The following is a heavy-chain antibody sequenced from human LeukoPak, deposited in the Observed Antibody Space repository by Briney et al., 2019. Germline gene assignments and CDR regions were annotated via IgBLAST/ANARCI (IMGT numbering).Heavy chain of an antibody. Sequence: SETLSLTCTVSGGSISSYYWSWIRQPPGKGLEWIGYIYYSGSTNYNPSLKSRVTISVDRSKNQFSLKLSSVTAADTAVYYCARLYETSGYCSSTSCYTGGYYFDYWGQGTLVTVSS. CDR2: IYYSGST. CDR3: ARLYETSGYCSSTSCYTGGYYFDY. CDR1: GGSISSYY. D-gene: IGHD2-2*02. J-gene: IGHJ4*02. V-gene: IGHV4-59*12.